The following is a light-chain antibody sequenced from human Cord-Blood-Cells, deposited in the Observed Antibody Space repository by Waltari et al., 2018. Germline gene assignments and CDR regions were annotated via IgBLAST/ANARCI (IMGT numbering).Light chain of an antibody. CDR2: EVR. J-gene: IGLJ3*02. CDR1: SRDVGGYNY. CDR3: SSYAGSNNLV. Sequence: QSALTQPLSASGSPGQSVTISCPRTSRDVGGYNYVSWYQQHPGKAPKLMLSEVRKRPSCVPDRFSGSKSGNTPSLTVSGLQAEDEADYYRSSYAGSNNLVFGGGTKLTVL. V-gene: IGLV2-8*01.